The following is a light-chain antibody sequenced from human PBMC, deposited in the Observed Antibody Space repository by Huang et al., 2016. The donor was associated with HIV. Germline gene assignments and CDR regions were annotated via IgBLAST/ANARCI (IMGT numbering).Light chain of an antibody. CDR1: QSITTY. CDR3: QQSYSALSS. Sequence: IQMTQSPTSLSASVGYRVSIVCRASQSITTYLNWYQQKPGKAPKLLISSASTLHSGVPSRFSGSGSGTEFTLTIRGLQLDDFATYYCQQSYSALSSFGPGTRL. J-gene: IGKJ5*01. CDR2: SAS. V-gene: IGKV1-39*01.